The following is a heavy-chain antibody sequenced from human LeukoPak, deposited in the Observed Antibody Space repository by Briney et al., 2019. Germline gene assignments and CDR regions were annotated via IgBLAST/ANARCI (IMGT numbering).Heavy chain of an antibody. CDR3: AKAHYTSSWPLDY. V-gene: IGHV3-23*01. D-gene: IGHD6-13*01. Sequence: GGSLRLSCTASGFTFSTYAMSWVRKAPGKGLEWVSAISASGNTAYYADSLKGRFTISRDNSKDTLSLQMNDLRAEDTALYYCAKAHYTSSWPLDYWGRGTLVTVSS. J-gene: IGHJ4*02. CDR1: GFTFSTYA. CDR2: ISASGNTA.